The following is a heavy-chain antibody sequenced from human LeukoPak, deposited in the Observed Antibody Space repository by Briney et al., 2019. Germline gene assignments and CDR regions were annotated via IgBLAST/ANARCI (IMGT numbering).Heavy chain of an antibody. CDR2: INHSGST. CDR3: ARCTEYYDFWSGYHKYYYYGMDV. D-gene: IGHD3-3*01. J-gene: IGHJ6*02. Sequence: SETLSLTCAVYGGSFSGYYWSWIRQPPGKGLEWIGEINHSGSTNYNPSLKSRVTISVDTSKNQFSLKLSSVTAADTAVYYCARCTEYYDFWSGYHKYYYYGMDVWGQGTTVTVSS. V-gene: IGHV4-34*01. CDR1: GGSFSGYY.